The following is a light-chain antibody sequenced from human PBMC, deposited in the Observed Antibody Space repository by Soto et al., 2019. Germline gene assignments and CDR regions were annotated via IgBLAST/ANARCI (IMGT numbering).Light chain of an antibody. CDR1: SSDVGAYNL. CDR2: DVT. J-gene: IGLJ2*01. CDR3: SSYTVSSAPVI. Sequence: QSALTQPASVSGSPGQSITISCTGTSSDVGAYNLVSWYQHHPGKAPKLIIFDVTNRPSGVSGRFSGSKSANTASLTISGLQFEDEADYYCSSYTVSSAPVIFGGGTKLTVL. V-gene: IGLV2-14*01.